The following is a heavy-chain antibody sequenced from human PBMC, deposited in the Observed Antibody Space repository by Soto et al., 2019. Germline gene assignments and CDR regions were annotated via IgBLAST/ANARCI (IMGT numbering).Heavy chain of an antibody. Sequence: GGSLRLSCAASGFTFSSYSMNWVRQAPGKGLEWVSSISSSSSYIYYADSVKGRFTISRDNAKNSLYLQMNSLRAEDTAVYYCARDLRYSGSYCSFDFWGQGTLVTVSS. CDR1: GFTFSSYS. J-gene: IGHJ4*02. D-gene: IGHD1-26*01. CDR2: ISSSSSYI. V-gene: IGHV3-21*01. CDR3: ARDLRYSGSYCSFDF.